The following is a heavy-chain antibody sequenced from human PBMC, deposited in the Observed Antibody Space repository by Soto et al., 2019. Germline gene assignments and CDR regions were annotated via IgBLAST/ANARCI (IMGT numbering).Heavy chain of an antibody. J-gene: IGHJ6*02. D-gene: IGHD3-10*01. CDR2: ISGYNGNT. V-gene: IGHV1-18*04. CDR1: SYTFTSYG. CDR3: ARAGKYYYGSGSPYYYGMDV. Sequence: QVQLVQSGAEVKKPGASVKVSCKASSYTFTSYGVSWVRQAPGQGLEWMGWISGYNGNTNSAQKHQGRVTMTTDTSTSTAYMELRSLRSDDTAVYYCARAGKYYYGSGSPYYYGMDVWGQGIKVTVSS.